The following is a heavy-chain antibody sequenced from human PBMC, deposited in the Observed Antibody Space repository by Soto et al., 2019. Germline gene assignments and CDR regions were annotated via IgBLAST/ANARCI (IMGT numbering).Heavy chain of an antibody. V-gene: IGHV3-23*01. CDR3: ARDKRIVVTGPLDH. CDR1: GFTFNVYA. Sequence: LRLSCATSGFTFNVYAMSWVRQAPGKGLEWISGISGTGGRTYYADSVKGRFTISRDSSRSTLSLQMNTLRVEDTAVYYCARDKRIVVTGPLDHWGQGTLVTVSS. J-gene: IGHJ4*02. D-gene: IGHD2-21*02. CDR2: ISGTGGRT.